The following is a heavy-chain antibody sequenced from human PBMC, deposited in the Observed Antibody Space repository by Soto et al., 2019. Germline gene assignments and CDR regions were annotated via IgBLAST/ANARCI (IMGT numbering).Heavy chain of an antibody. CDR3: VRDRPNSNLDF. D-gene: IGHD2-8*01. J-gene: IGHJ4*02. V-gene: IGHV1-18*01. CDR1: GYSVLSYG. CDR2: INTETGNI. Sequence: QVQLVQSGAEVKKPGASVKVSCTASGYSVLSYGFSWVRQAPGQGLEWMGYINTETGNIFYAQRLQGRVTMTTNTSTNTAYMELRRLTSDDTAVYFCVRDRPNSNLDFWGQGTLITISS.